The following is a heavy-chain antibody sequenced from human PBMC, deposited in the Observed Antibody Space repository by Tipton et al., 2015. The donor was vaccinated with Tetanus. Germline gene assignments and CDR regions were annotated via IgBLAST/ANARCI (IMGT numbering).Heavy chain of an antibody. CDR1: GDSISSSEYY. Sequence: TLSLTCTVSGDSISSSEYYWGWIRQPPGEGLEWIASVYYDGSAYTNPSLKSRIAISIDTSGSQFSLKVHSVTAAETAFYYCTRHVVEAVPRWFDPWGQGTLVTVSS. J-gene: IGHJ5*02. V-gene: IGHV4-39*01. CDR2: VYYDGSA. D-gene: IGHD2-2*01. CDR3: TRHVVEAVPRWFDP.